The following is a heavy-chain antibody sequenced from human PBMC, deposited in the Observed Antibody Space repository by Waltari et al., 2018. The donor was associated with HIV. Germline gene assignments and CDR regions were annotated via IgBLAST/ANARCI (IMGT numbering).Heavy chain of an antibody. V-gene: IGHV3-15*01. CDR2: IRSKTDGGTA. CDR3: TTEEGYASGTFLDY. D-gene: IGHD3-10*01. CDR1: GLSYDKAW. Sequence: EVQLVESGGDLVKPGGCLRLSCAGSGLSYDKAWLTWVRQAQGNGVEWVGHIRSKTDGGTADYGAVVKGRFTISRDGSGNTLYLQMSSLEVEDTAVYYCTTEEGYASGTFLDYWGQGTLVTVSS. J-gene: IGHJ4*02.